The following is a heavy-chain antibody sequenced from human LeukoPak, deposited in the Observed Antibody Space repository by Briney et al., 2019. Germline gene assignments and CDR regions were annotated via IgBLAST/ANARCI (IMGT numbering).Heavy chain of an antibody. CDR2: ISSSSSYI. CDR1: GFTFSSYS. Sequence: GGSLRLSCAASGFTFSSYSMNWVRQAPGKGLEWVSSISSSSSYIYYAVSVKGRFTISRDNAKNSLYLQMNSLRAEDTAVYYCARDEGYYDSSGYYYDYWGQGTLVTVSS. CDR3: ARDEGYYDSSGYYYDY. V-gene: IGHV3-21*01. J-gene: IGHJ4*02. D-gene: IGHD3-22*01.